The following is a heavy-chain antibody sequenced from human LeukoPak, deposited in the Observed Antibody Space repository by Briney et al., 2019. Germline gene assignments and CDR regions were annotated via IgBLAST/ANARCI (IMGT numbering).Heavy chain of an antibody. D-gene: IGHD3-22*01. CDR2: MNPNSGNT. J-gene: IGHJ4*02. CDR1: GYTFNNYD. Sequence: ASVKVSCKASGYTFNNYDINWVRQATGQGLEWMGWMNPNSGNTGYAQKFQGRVTITMDTSRSTAYMELSSLRSEDTAVYFCAKQSNNHYYHKASDYWGQGTLVTVSS. V-gene: IGHV1-8*03. CDR3: AKQSNNHYYHKASDY.